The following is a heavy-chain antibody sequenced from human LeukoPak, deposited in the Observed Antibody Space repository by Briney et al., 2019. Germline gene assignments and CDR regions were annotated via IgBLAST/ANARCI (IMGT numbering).Heavy chain of an antibody. CDR2: IYYSGST. Sequence: SETLSLTCTVSGGSISSYYWSWIRQPPGKGLEWIGYIYYSGSTNYNPSLKSRVTISVDRSKNQFSLKLSSVTAADTAVYYCARSIPAAPLDYWGQGTLVTVSS. CDR3: ARSIPAAPLDY. V-gene: IGHV4-59*12. D-gene: IGHD2-2*02. J-gene: IGHJ4*02. CDR1: GGSISSYY.